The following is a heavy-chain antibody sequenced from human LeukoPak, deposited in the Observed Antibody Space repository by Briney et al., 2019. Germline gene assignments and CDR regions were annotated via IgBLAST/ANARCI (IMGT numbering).Heavy chain of an antibody. CDR1: GYTFTSYY. CDR3: ARDGYNDSSGQSTFDY. CDR2: INPSGGST. D-gene: IGHD3-22*01. Sequence: ASVKVSCKASGYTFTSYYMHWVRQAPGQGLEWMGIINPSGGSTSYAQKFQGRVTMTRDTSTSTVYMELSSLRSEDTAVYYCARDGYNDSSGQSTFDYWGQGTLVTVSS. V-gene: IGHV1-46*01. J-gene: IGHJ4*02.